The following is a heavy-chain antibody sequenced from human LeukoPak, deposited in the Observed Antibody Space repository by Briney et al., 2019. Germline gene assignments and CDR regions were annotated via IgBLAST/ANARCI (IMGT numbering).Heavy chain of an antibody. V-gene: IGHV3-7*05. CDR3: ARASDPWLQLT. CDR1: GFTFSNYW. Sequence: GGSLRLSCAASGFTFSNYWMIWVRQAPGRGLEWVGNIKQDGSQKRYADSVRDRFTISRDNAQTSLYLQMNSLRAEDTAVYYCARASDPWLQLTWGQGTLVTVSS. D-gene: IGHD5-24*01. CDR2: IKQDGSQK. J-gene: IGHJ5*02.